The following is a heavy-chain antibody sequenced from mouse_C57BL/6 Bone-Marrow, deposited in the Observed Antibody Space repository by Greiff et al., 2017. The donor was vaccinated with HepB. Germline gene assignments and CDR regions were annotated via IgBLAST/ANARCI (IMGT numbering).Heavy chain of an antibody. CDR3: AREDYGSSLYYYAMDY. D-gene: IGHD1-1*01. Sequence: VQLQQSGPELVKPGASVKMSCKASGYTFTDYNMHWVKQSHGKSLEWIGYINPNNGGTSYNQKFKGKATLTVNKSSSTAYMELRSLTSEDSAVYYCAREDYGSSLYYYAMDYWGQGTSVTVSS. V-gene: IGHV1-22*01. CDR1: GYTFTDYN. J-gene: IGHJ4*01. CDR2: INPNNGGT.